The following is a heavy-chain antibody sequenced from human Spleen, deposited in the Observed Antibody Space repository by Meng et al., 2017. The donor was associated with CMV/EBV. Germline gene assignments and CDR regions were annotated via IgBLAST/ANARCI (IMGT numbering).Heavy chain of an antibody. CDR1: GGTFSSYT. Sequence: SVKVSCKASGGTFSSYTISWVRQAPGQGLEWMGRIIPILGIANYAQKFQGRVTITADKSTSTAYMELSSLRSEDTAVYYCARVGDYYGSSYPWGQGTLVTVSS. CDR3: ARVGDYYGSSYP. J-gene: IGHJ5*02. D-gene: IGHD3-10*01. CDR2: IIPILGIA. V-gene: IGHV1-69*02.